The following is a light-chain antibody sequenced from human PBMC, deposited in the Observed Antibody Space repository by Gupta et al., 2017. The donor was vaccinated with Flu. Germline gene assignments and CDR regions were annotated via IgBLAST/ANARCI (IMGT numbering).Light chain of an antibody. J-gene: IGLJ2*01. V-gene: IGLV3-21*02. Sequence: SYVLTPPPSVSVAPGLTALITCGGNNIGGRYVHCYHKKPGEAPVLVVYDDSDRPSRSSQRFSGSNSGNTATLIVSGVEAGEEADDYCQVWDSNRDHRVLFGGGTQLTVL. CDR2: DDS. CDR3: QVWDSNRDHRVL. CDR1: NIGGRY.